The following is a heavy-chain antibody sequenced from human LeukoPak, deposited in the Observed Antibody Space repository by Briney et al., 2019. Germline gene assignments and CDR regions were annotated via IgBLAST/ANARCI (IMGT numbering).Heavy chain of an antibody. Sequence: SETLSLTCTVSGGSISSYYWSWIRQPPGKGLEWIGYIYYSGSTNYNPSLRSRVTISVDTSKNQFFLILSSVTAADTAVYYCARDRRIVVVVAATEPLYYYYGMDVWGQGTTVTVSS. CDR2: IYYSGST. CDR3: ARDRRIVVVVAATEPLYYYYGMDV. V-gene: IGHV4-59*01. CDR1: GGSISSYY. J-gene: IGHJ6*02. D-gene: IGHD2-15*01.